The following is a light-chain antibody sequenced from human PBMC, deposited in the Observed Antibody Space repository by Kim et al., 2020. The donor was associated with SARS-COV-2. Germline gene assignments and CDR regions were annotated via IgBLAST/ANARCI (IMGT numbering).Light chain of an antibody. CDR3: QQYYTYPYT. J-gene: IGKJ2*01. CDR1: QGISSY. Sequence: AIRMTQSPSSLSASTGDRVTITCRASQGISSYLAWYQQKPGKAPNLLIYAASTLQSGVPSRFSGSGSGTDFTLTISCLQSEDFVTYYCQQYYTYPYTFGQGTKLEI. CDR2: AAS. V-gene: IGKV1-8*01.